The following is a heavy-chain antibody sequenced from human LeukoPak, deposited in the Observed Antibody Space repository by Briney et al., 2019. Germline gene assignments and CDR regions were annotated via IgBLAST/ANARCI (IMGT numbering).Heavy chain of an antibody. V-gene: IGHV3-74*01. J-gene: IGHJ4*02. CDR1: GFTFSTYC. CDR3: VRDFRSADY. CDR2: ICPDGTVT. Sequence: GGSLRFSCAASGFTFSTYCMHWVRQAPRKGPMWVSRICPDGTVTNYADSVKARFIISRDNARNTVYLQMNSLRVEDTAVYYCVRDFRSADYWGQGTLVTVSS.